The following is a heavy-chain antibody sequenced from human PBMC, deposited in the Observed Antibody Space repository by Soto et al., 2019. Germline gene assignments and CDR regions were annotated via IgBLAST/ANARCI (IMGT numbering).Heavy chain of an antibody. Sequence: GGSLRLSCAASGFTFSSYAMSWVRQAPGKGLEWVSAISGSGGSTYYADSVKGRFTISRDNSKNTLYLQMNSLRAEDTAVYYCSIFLGGFSGPQDFYYYYYMDVWGKGTSVTVSS. CDR2: ISGSGGST. V-gene: IGHV3-23*01. J-gene: IGHJ6*03. CDR3: SIFLGGFSGPQDFYYYYYMDV. D-gene: IGHD2-21*01. CDR1: GFTFSSYA.